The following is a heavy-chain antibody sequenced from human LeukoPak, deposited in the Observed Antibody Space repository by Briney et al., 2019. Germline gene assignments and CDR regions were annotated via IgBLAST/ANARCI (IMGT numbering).Heavy chain of an antibody. J-gene: IGHJ6*03. V-gene: IGHV3-66*02. CDR3: ARNLDYYYMDV. CDR2: IYSGGST. Sequence: GGSLRLSCAASGFTVSSNYMSWVRQAPGKGLEWVSVIYSGGSTYYADSVKGRFTISRVNSKNTLYLQMNSLRAEDTAVYYCARNLDYYYMDVWGKGTTVTVSS. CDR1: GFTVSSNY.